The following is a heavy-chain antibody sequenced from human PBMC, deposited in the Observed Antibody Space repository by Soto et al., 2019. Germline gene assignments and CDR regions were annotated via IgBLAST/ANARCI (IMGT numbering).Heavy chain of an antibody. CDR1: GDSISTTTYY. J-gene: IGHJ4*02. D-gene: IGHD6-19*01. CDR2: IIYTGST. V-gene: IGHV4-39*01. Sequence: SETLSLTCTVSGDSISTTTYYWAWIRQPPGKGLEWIGSIIYTGSTYYNPSLQSRVTISVDTAKNQFSLKLSSVTAADTAVYYCARLTGYSSGRVDYWGQGTLVTVSS. CDR3: ARLTGYSSGRVDY.